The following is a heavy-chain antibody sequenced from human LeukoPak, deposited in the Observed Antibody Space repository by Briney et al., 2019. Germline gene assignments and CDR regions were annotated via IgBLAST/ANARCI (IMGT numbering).Heavy chain of an antibody. D-gene: IGHD3-10*01. Sequence: GGSLRLSCAASGFTVSSNYMSWVRQAPGKGLEWVSVIYSGGSTYYADSVEGRFTISRDNSKNMLYLQMNSLRADDSAIYYCAKDQVGQFADYFDYWGQGTLVAVSS. CDR2: IYSGGST. V-gene: IGHV3-53*01. CDR1: GFTVSSNY. CDR3: AKDQVGQFADYFDY. J-gene: IGHJ4*02.